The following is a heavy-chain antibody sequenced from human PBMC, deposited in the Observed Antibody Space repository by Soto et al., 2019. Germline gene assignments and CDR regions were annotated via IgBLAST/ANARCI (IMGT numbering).Heavy chain of an antibody. CDR3: AREQLLWFGELSAGMDV. V-gene: IGHV3-21*01. CDR2: ISSSSSYI. Sequence: GGSLRLSCAASGFTFSSYSMNWVRQAPGKGLEWVSSISSSSSYIYYADSVKGRFTISRDNAKNSLYLQMNSLRAEDTAVYYCAREQLLWFGELSAGMDVWGQGTTVTVSS. J-gene: IGHJ6*02. D-gene: IGHD3-10*01. CDR1: GFTFSSYS.